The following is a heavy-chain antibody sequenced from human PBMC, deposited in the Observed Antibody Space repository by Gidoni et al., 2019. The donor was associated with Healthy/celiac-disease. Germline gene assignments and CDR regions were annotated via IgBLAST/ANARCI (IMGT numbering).Heavy chain of an antibody. V-gene: IGHV3-49*05. CDR1: GFTFGDYA. CDR2: IRSKAYGGTT. CDR3: TIYSGSYFRGAFDI. D-gene: IGHD1-26*01. J-gene: IGHJ3*02. Sequence: EVQLVESGGGLVKPGRSLRLSCTASGFTFGDYAMSWFRQAPGKGLEWVGFIRSKAYGGTTEYAASVKGRFTISRDDSKSIAYLQMNSLKTEDTAVYYCTIYSGSYFRGAFDIWGQGTMVTVSS.